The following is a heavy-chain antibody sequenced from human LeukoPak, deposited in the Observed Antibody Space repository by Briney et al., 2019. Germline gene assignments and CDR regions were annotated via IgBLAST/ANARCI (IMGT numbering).Heavy chain of an antibody. CDR1: GGSISSSSYY. CDR3: ARDGADYYYDSSGYNSPFDY. CDR2: IYYSGST. J-gene: IGHJ4*02. Sequence: SETLSLTCTVSGGSISSSSYYWGWIRQPPGKGLEWIGSIYYSGSTYYNPSLKSRVTISVDTSKNQFSLKLSSVTAADTAVYYCARDGADYYYDSSGYNSPFDYWGQGTLVTASS. V-gene: IGHV4-39*07. D-gene: IGHD3-22*01.